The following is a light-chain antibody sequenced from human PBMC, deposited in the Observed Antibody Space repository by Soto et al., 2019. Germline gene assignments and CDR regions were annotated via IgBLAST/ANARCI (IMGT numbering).Light chain of an antibody. CDR3: SSYAGSNIVV. Sequence: QSALTQPPSASGSPGQSVTISCTGTSSDVGGYNFVSWYQQHPGKAPKLMIYEVSERPSGVPDRFSGPKSGNTASLTVSGLQPQDEAAYYASSYAGSNIVVLGGGTKLTVL. CDR2: EVS. J-gene: IGLJ2*01. V-gene: IGLV2-8*01. CDR1: SSDVGGYNF.